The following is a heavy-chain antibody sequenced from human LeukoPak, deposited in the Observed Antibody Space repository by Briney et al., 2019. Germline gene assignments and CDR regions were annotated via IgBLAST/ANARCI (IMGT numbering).Heavy chain of an antibody. Sequence: GGPLTLSCALSGFTFCRFDMRCPRHATGEGLEGVLHICGSGGHRYYADSVKGRFTISRDHSKNTLYLQMNSLRAEDTAVYYCAKVEGGLDYHGSGSYYNGVVYWGQGTLVTVSS. CDR3: AKVEGGLDYHGSGSYYNGVVY. CDR1: GFTFCRFD. CDR2: ICGSGGHR. J-gene: IGHJ4*02. V-gene: IGHV3-23*01. D-gene: IGHD3-10*01.